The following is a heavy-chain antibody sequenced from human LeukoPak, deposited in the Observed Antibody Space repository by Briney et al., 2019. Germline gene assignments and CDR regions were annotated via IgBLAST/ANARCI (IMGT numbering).Heavy chain of an antibody. CDR3: AKDGVAQPFDY. CDR1: GFTFSSYG. V-gene: IGHV3-30*18. CDR2: ISYDGSNK. J-gene: IGHJ4*02. D-gene: IGHD2-15*01. Sequence: GGSLRLSCAASGFTFSSYGMHWVRQAPGKGLEWVAVISYDGSNKYYADSVKGRFTISRDNSKNTLYLQMNSLRAEDTAVYYCAKDGVAQPFDYWGQGTLVTVSS.